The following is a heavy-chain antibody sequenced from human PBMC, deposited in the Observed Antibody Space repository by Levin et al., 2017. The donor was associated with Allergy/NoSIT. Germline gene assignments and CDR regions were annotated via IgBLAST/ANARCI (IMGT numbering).Heavy chain of an antibody. D-gene: IGHD1-14*01. J-gene: IGHJ4*02. Sequence: SETLSLTCNVSGGSISSGGDYWTWIRQHPGKGLEWIGFIYYSGSTFYNPSLKSRVTISVDTSKNQFSLRLNSVTAADTAVYYCAKENHRSPSNPNLDYWGQGTLVTVSS. CDR1: GGSISSGGDY. V-gene: IGHV4-31*03. CDR3: AKENHRSPSNPNLDY. CDR2: IYYSGST.